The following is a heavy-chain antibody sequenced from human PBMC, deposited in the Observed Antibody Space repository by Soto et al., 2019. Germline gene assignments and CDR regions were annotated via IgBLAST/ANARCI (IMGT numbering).Heavy chain of an antibody. CDR1: GFTFDDYT. Sequence: GGSLRLSCAASGFTFDDYTMHWVRQAPGKGLEWVSLISWDGGSTYYADSVKGRFTISRDNSKNSLYLQMNSLRTEDTALYYCAKDIKEDVLRYFDWLPELTNYYYGMDVWGQGTTVTVSS. CDR2: ISWDGGST. D-gene: IGHD3-9*01. CDR3: AKDIKEDVLRYFDWLPELTNYYYGMDV. V-gene: IGHV3-43*01. J-gene: IGHJ6*02.